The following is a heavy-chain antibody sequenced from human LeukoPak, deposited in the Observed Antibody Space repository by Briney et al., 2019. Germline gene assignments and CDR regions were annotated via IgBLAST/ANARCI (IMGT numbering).Heavy chain of an antibody. D-gene: IGHD3-3*01. Sequence: QPGGSLRLSCAVSGFTFNNYAMNWVRQAPGKGLEWVSTISGSGISTSYADSVKGRFTISRDNSKNTLYLQMNSLRAEDTAVYYCARDLQYYDFWSGSAPFDHWGQGTLVTVSP. CDR1: GFTFNNYA. CDR2: ISGSGIST. CDR3: ARDLQYYDFWSGSAPFDH. J-gene: IGHJ4*02. V-gene: IGHV3-23*01.